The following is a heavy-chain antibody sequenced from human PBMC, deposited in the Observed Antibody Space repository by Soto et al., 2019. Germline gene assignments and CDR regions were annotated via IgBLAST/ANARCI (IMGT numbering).Heavy chain of an antibody. CDR1: GGTFSSYA. CDR3: ARCEDIVVVPAATPYYYYYGMDV. CDR2: IIPIFGTA. J-gene: IGHJ6*02. V-gene: IGHV1-69*13. Sequence: SVKVSCKASGGTFSSYAISWVRQAPGQGLEWMGGIIPIFGTANYAQKFQGRVTITADESTSTAYMELSSLRSEDTAVYYCARCEDIVVVPAATPYYYYYGMDVWGQGXTVTVYS. D-gene: IGHD2-2*01.